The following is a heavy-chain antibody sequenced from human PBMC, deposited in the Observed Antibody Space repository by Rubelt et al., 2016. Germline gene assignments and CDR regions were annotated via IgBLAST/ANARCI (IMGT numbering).Heavy chain of an antibody. CDR2: ITSSSSRI. J-gene: IGHJ4*02. V-gene: IGHV3-48*04. Sequence: SMNWVRQAPGKGLEWVAYITSSSSRIYYTDSVKGRATISRDNAKNSLYLQMNNLRAEDTAVYYCVRDPHALDFWGQGTFVTVSS. CDR3: VRDPHALDF. CDR1: S.